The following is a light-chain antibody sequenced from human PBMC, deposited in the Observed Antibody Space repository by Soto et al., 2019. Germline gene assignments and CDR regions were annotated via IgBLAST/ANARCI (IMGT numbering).Light chain of an antibody. V-gene: IGKV3-15*01. CDR2: GAS. CDR1: QSVGSN. J-gene: IGKJ5*01. CDR3: QQYNEWPPIT. Sequence: DRIMTQSPATLSLSPGERATLSCRASQSVGSNLAWYQQKPGQAPRLLMYGASARATGIPARFSGSGSGTEFTLTISSLQSADSAVYYCQQYNEWPPITFGQGTRLEIK.